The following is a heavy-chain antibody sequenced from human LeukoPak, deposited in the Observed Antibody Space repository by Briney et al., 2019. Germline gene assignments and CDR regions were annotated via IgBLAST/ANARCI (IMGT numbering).Heavy chain of an antibody. V-gene: IGHV4-31*03. CDR1: GASIGNDNYY. Sequence: PSETLSLTCTVYGASIGNDNYYWSWIRQHPGEGLEWIGYIYYSGSAYFNPSLKSRLTLSVDTSKRQFSLNLNSVTAADTAVYYCAKRDSSGYYYYDYWGQGTLVTVSS. D-gene: IGHD3-22*01. CDR2: IYYSGSA. J-gene: IGHJ4*02. CDR3: AKRDSSGYYYYDY.